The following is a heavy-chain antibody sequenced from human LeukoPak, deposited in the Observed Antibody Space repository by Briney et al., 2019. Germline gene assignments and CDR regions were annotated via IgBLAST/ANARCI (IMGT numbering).Heavy chain of an antibody. CDR2: ISSSGSTI. J-gene: IGHJ4*02. CDR1: GFTFSSYE. CDR3: ARDLSGGSGYYSPFDY. Sequence: GGSLRLSCAAPGFTFSSYEMNWVRQAPGKGLEWVSYISSSGSTIYYADSVKGRFTISRDNAKNSLYLQMNSLRAEDTAVYYCARDLSGGSGYYSPFDYWGQGTLVTVSS. V-gene: IGHV3-48*03. D-gene: IGHD3-22*01.